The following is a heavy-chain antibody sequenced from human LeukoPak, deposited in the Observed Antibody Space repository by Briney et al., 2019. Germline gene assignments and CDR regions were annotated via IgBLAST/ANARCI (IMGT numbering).Heavy chain of an antibody. D-gene: IGHD6-13*01. Sequence: GGSLRLSCAASGFTVSSNYMSWVRQAPGKGLEWVSVIYSGGSTYYADSVKGRFTISRDNSKNTLYLQMNSLRAEDTAVYYCARDGLAAAGTQAFDIWGQGTMVTVSS. CDR1: GFTVSSNY. V-gene: IGHV3-66*02. CDR2: IYSGGST. J-gene: IGHJ3*02. CDR3: ARDGLAAAGTQAFDI.